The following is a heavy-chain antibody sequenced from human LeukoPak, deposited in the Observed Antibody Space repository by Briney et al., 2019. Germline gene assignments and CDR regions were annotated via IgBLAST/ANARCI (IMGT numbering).Heavy chain of an antibody. CDR3: ASTSSFFDY. V-gene: IGHV3-53*01. Sequence: GGSLRLSCAASRFTVSSKYMSWVRQAPGKGLEWVSVICSGGSTYYADSVKGRFTISRDNSKNTLYLQMNSLRAEDTAMYYCASTSSFFDYWGQGTLVTVSS. D-gene: IGHD1-26*01. CDR1: RFTVSSKY. CDR2: ICSGGST. J-gene: IGHJ4*02.